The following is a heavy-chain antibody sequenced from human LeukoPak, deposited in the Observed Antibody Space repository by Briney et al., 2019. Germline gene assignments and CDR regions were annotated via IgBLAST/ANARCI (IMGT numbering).Heavy chain of an antibody. D-gene: IGHD6-19*01. CDR2: INHSGST. V-gene: IGHV4-34*01. CDR1: GGSFSGYY. CDR3: AKAYGYTSGWYDY. Sequence: SETLSLTCAVYGGSFSGYYWSWIRQPPGKGLEWIGEINHSGSTNYNPSLKSRVTISIDTSKNQFSLKLSSVTAADTAVYYCAKAYGYTSGWYDYWGQGTLVTVSS. J-gene: IGHJ4*02.